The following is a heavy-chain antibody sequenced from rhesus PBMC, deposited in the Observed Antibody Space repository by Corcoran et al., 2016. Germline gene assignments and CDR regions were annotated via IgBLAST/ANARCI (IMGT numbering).Heavy chain of an antibody. Sequence: QASLLESRPGQVKPSDTLCLTCAVFGASISDYWWYWIRQSPGMGLEWIGEISGNSGPTYYNPTLKSRVTISRDATRNQFSLILSSVTAADTAMYYCSRGGYSTYRDYWGQ. D-gene: IGHD5-42*01. V-gene: IGHV4-80*01. CDR1: GASISDYW. CDR3: SRGGYSTYRDY. CDR2: ISGNSGPT. J-gene: IGHJ4*01.